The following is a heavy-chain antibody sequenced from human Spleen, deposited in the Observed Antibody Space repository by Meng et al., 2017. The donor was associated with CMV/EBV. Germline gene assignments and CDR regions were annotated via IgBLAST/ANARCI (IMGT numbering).Heavy chain of an antibody. Sequence: GGSLRLSCAASGFTFTNHWMHWVRQAPGKGLEWVSRINGAATRTSYVDSVEGRFTITRDNAKNTVHLQMNSLGAEDTAVYYCARDGGSTFFDYWGQGVLVTVSS. CDR2: INGAATRT. CDR3: ARDGGSTFFDY. D-gene: IGHD1-26*01. J-gene: IGHJ4*02. CDR1: GFTFTNHW. V-gene: IGHV3-74*01.